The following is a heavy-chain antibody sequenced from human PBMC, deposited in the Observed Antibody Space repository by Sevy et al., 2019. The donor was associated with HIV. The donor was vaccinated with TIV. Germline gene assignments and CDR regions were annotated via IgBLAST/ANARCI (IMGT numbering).Heavy chain of an antibody. CDR2: ISSRSSEI. V-gene: IGHV3-11*05. CDR3: AGDFMPVASAGTGALGV. D-gene: IGHD6-13*01. CDR1: GFIFRDRY. J-gene: IGHJ6*02. Sequence: GGSLRLSCVASGFIFRDRYMSWIRQAPGKGLEWASFISSRSSEINYADSVKGRFTVSRDNAKNSLYLQMNSLRAEDTAVYYCAGDFMPVASAGTGALGVWGQGTAVTVSS.